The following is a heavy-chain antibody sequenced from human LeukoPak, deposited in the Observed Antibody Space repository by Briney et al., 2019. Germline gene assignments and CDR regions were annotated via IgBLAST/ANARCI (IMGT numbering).Heavy chain of an antibody. D-gene: IGHD4-17*01. CDR2: IKEDGSEK. J-gene: IGHJ4*02. Sequence: GGSLRLSCAASGFTFSNYWMSWVRQAPGKGLEWVASIKEDGSEKYYVDSVKGRFTISRDDAKNSLYLRMNSLRAEDTAMYYCARFPTGFDYWGQGTLVTVSS. CDR1: GFTFSNYW. V-gene: IGHV3-7*05. CDR3: ARFPTGFDY.